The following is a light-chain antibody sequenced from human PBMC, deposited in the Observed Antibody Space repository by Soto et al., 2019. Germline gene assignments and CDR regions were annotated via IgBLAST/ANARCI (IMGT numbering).Light chain of an antibody. CDR1: QSVSNNY. Sequence: EIVLTQSPGTLSLSPGERATLSCSASQSVSNNYLAWYQQKPGQAPRLLIYGASNRATGIPARFSGSGSGTDFTLTISSLEPEDFAVYYCQQRSNWPITCGQGTRREIK. V-gene: IGKV3-11*01. J-gene: IGKJ5*01. CDR3: QQRSNWPIT. CDR2: GAS.